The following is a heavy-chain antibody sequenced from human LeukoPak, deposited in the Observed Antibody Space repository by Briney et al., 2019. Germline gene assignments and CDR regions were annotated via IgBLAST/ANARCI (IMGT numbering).Heavy chain of an antibody. CDR3: ARYYRLDY. J-gene: IGHJ4*02. D-gene: IGHD2-15*01. CDR2: IRYDGSKK. CDR1: GFTFSAYG. Sequence: GGSLRLSCAASGFTFSAYGMHWVRQAPGKGLEWVAFIRYDGSKKYYAGSVKGRFTISRDNSKNTLYLQMNSLRADDTAVYYCARYYRLDYWGQGTLVTVSS. V-gene: IGHV3-30*02.